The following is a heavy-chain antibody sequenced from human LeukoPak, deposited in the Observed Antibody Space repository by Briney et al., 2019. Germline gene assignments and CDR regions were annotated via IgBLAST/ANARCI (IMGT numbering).Heavy chain of an antibody. Sequence: GGALRLSCAASGFTFSRFEMNWVRQAPGKGLEWVSYISDSGSLIYYADSVRGRFTISRDNAKNSLSLQMNSLRAEDTAVYYCASSGGGTAAPGRHYWGQGTLVSVSS. D-gene: IGHD6-13*01. CDR1: GFTFSRFE. J-gene: IGHJ4*02. V-gene: IGHV3-48*03. CDR3: ASSGGGTAAPGRHY. CDR2: ISDSGSLI.